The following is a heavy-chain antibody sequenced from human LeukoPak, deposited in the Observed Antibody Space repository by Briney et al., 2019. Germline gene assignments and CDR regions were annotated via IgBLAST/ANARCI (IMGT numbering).Heavy chain of an antibody. CDR2: ISGSGGST. V-gene: IGHV3-23*01. Sequence: GGSLRLSCAASGFTFSSYAMSWVRQAPGKGLEWVSAISGSGGSTYYADSVKGRFTISRDNSKNTLYLQMNSLRAEDTAVYYCAKSWGFGPDWAYYYYMDVWGKGTTVTVSS. D-gene: IGHD3/OR15-3a*01. CDR3: AKSWGFGPDWAYYYYMDV. CDR1: GFTFSSYA. J-gene: IGHJ6*03.